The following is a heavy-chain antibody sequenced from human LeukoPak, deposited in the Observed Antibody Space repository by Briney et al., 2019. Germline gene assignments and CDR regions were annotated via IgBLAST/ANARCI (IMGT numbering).Heavy chain of an antibody. CDR2: ISYDGSNK. Sequence: GGSLRLSCAASGFTFSSYAMHWVRQAPGKGLEWVAVISYDGSNKYYADSVKGRFTISRDDSKNTLYLQMNSLRAEDTAVYYCARDLSGIAVAALTHWGQGTLVTVSS. CDR3: ARDLSGIAVAALTH. CDR1: GFTFSSYA. J-gene: IGHJ4*02. D-gene: IGHD6-19*01. V-gene: IGHV3-30-3*01.